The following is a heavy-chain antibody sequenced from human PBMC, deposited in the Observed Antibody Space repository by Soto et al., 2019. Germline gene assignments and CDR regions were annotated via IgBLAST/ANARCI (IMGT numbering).Heavy chain of an antibody. CDR1: GGSISSSNW. CDR2: IYHSGST. CDR3: ARDLAVAGTYYYYGMDV. J-gene: IGHJ6*02. Sequence: SETLSLTCAVSGGSISSSNWWSWVRQPPGKGMEWIGEIYHSGSTNYNPSLKSRVTISVDKSKNQFSLKLSSVTAADTAVYYCARDLAVAGTYYYYGMDVWGQGTTVTVSS. D-gene: IGHD6-19*01. V-gene: IGHV4-4*02.